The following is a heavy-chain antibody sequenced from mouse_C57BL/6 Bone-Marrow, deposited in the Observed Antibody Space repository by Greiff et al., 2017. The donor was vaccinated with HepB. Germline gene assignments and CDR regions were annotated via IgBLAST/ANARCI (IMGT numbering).Heavy chain of an antibody. V-gene: IGHV1-15*01. D-gene: IGHD2-3*01. Sequence: QVQLQQSGAELVRPGASVTLSCKASGYTFTDYEMHWVKQTPVHGLEWMGAIDPDTGGTAYNQKFKGKAILTADKSSSTAYMELRSLTSEDSAVYYCTRADGPYYFGYWGQGTTLTVSS. CDR1: GYTFTDYE. J-gene: IGHJ2*01. CDR2: IDPDTGGT. CDR3: TRADGPYYFGY.